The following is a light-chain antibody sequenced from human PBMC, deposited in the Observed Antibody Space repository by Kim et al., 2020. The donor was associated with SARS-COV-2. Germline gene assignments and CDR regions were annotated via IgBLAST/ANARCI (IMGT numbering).Light chain of an antibody. CDR2: SNN. CDR1: SSNIGSHP. CDR3: VAWDDSLNGWV. J-gene: IGLJ3*02. V-gene: IGLV1-44*01. Sequence: ELTQPPSASGTPGQRVTISCSGSSSNIGSHPVDWYQQLPGTAPKVLMYSNNQRPAGVTDRFSGSKSGTSASLAISGLQSEDEADYYCVAWDDSLNGWVFGGGTKLTVL.